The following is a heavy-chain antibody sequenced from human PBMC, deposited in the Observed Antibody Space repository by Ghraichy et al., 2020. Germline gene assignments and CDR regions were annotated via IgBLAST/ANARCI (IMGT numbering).Heavy chain of an antibody. D-gene: IGHD3-22*01. Sequence: LSLTCAASGFTFSSYAMSWVRQAPGKGLEWVSAISGSGGSTYYADSVKGRFTISRDNSKNTLYLQMNSLRAEDTAVYYCVSDGIDYYDSSGYYYVGGFDYWGQGTLVTVSS. V-gene: IGHV3-23*01. CDR2: ISGSGGST. CDR3: VSDGIDYYDSSGYYYVGGFDY. J-gene: IGHJ4*02. CDR1: GFTFSSYA.